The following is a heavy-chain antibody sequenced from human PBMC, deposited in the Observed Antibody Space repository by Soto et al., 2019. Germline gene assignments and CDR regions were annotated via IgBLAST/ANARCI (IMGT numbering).Heavy chain of an antibody. D-gene: IGHD3-22*01. J-gene: IGHJ6*02. Sequence: ASVKVSCKASGYTFTGYYMHWVRQAPGQGLEWMGWINPNSGGTNYAQKFQGWVTMTRDTSISTAYMELSRLRSDDTAVYYCASGVSSGYYYFNYYYYYGMDVWGQGTTVTVSS. V-gene: IGHV1-2*04. CDR1: GYTFTGYY. CDR3: ASGVSSGYYYFNYYYYYGMDV. CDR2: INPNSGGT.